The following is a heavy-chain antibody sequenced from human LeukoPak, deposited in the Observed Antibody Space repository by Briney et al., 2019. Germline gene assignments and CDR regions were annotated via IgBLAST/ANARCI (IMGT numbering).Heavy chain of an antibody. CDR3: ARDRSSWYFAD. CDR1: GGSISSYY. D-gene: IGHD6-13*01. V-gene: IGHV4-59*01. CDR2: VYYSGST. Sequence: PSETLSLTCTVSGGSISSYYWSWIRQPPGKGLEWIGYVYYSGSTKYNYSLKGRVTISVDTSKNQFSLKLSSVTAADTAVYYCARDRSSWYFADWGQGTLVTVSS. J-gene: IGHJ4*02.